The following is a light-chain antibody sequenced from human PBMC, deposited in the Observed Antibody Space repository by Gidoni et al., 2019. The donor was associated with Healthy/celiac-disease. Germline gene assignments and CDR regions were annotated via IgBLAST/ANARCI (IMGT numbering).Light chain of an antibody. J-gene: IGKJ1*01. Sequence: EIVMTQSPATLSVSPGERATLSCRASQSVSSNLAWYQQKPGQAPRLLIYGASTRATGFPAKFSGSGSGTEFTLTISSLQSEDFAVYHCQQYNNWPRTFXQXTKVEIK. CDR1: QSVSSN. CDR3: QQYNNWPRT. CDR2: GAS. V-gene: IGKV3-15*01.